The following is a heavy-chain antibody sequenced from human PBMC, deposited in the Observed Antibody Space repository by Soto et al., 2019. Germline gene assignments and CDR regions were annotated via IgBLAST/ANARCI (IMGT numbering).Heavy chain of an antibody. Sequence: QVQLQQWGAGLLKPSETLSLTCAVYGGSFSGYYWSWIRQPPGKGLEWIGEINHSGSTNYNPSLKSRVTISVDTSKNQFSLKLSSVTAADTAVYYCARGNGGPKNSSSRPYYFDYWGQGTLVTVSS. D-gene: IGHD6-6*01. J-gene: IGHJ4*02. V-gene: IGHV4-34*01. CDR1: GGSFSGYY. CDR3: ARGNGGPKNSSSRPYYFDY. CDR2: INHSGST.